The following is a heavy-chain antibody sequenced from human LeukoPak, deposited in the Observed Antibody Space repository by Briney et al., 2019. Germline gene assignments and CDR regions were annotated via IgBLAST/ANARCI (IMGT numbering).Heavy chain of an antibody. CDR1: GFTVSSNY. D-gene: IGHD3-16*01. CDR2: IYSGGST. CDR3: ASSLYLLYWFDP. V-gene: IGHV3-66*01. J-gene: IGHJ5*02. Sequence: GGSLRLSCAASGFTVSSNYMSWVRQAPGKGLEWVSVIYSGGSTYYADSVKGRFTISRDNSKNTLYLQMNSLRAEDTAVYYCASSLYLLYWFDPWGQGTLVTVSS.